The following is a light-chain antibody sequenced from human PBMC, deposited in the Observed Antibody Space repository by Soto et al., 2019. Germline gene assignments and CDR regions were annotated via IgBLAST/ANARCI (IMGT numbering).Light chain of an antibody. CDR2: GAS. CDR1: QSISNY. V-gene: IGKV1-39*01. Sequence: DIQLTQSPSSLSASVGDRVNITCRPSQSISNYLNWYQQKPGKAPKLLIFGASSLQSGVPSRFSGSGSGTEFTLTVSSLQPDDFATFYCQQFHSFPWTFGQGTKVDIK. J-gene: IGKJ1*01. CDR3: QQFHSFPWT.